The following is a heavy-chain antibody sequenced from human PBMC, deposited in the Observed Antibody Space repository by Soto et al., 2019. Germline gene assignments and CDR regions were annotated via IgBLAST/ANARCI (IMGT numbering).Heavy chain of an antibody. CDR3: ARDDGHYYASSGTRRWFDY. D-gene: IGHD3-22*01. CDR1: GGSISSGGYY. Sequence: QVQLQESGPGLVKPSQTLSLTCTVSGGSISSGGYYWSWIRQHPGKGLEWIGYIYYSGSTYYNPSLKSRVTISVDTSKNQYSLKLSSVTAADTAVYYCARDDGHYYASSGTRRWFDYWGQGTLVTVSS. V-gene: IGHV4-31*03. J-gene: IGHJ4*02. CDR2: IYYSGST.